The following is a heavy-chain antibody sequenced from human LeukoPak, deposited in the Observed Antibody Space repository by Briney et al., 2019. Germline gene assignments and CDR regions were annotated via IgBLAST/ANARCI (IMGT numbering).Heavy chain of an antibody. D-gene: IGHD3-16*02. CDR1: GGSFSGYY. J-gene: IGHJ4*02. CDR3: ARGPFGVWGTYRYKGYFDY. CDR2: INHSGST. Sequence: SETLSPTCAVYGGSFSGYYWSWIRQPPGKGLEWIGEINHSGSTNYNPSLKSRVTISVDTSQSQFSLKLSSVTAADTAVYFCARGPFGVWGTYRYKGYFDYWGQGTLVTVSS. V-gene: IGHV4-34*01.